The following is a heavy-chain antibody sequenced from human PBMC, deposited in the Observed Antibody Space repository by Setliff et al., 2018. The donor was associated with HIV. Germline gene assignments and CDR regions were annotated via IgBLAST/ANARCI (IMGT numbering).Heavy chain of an antibody. J-gene: IGHJ4*02. V-gene: IGHV4-39*07. D-gene: IGHD3-3*01. Sequence: PSETLSLTCTVSGDSITSGHFYWGWIRQAPGKGLEWIGNILDGRVTFFNPSLRGRVTISVDASKNQVSLNLRSVTAADTAVYYCASRRGGGFLAWPDPYFDYWGQGTLVTVSS. CDR2: ILDGRVT. CDR1: GDSITSGHFY. CDR3: ASRRGGGFLAWPDPYFDY.